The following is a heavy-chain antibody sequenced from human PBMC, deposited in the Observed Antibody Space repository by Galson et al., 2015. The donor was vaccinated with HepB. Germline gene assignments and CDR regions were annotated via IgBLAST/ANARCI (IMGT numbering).Heavy chain of an antibody. CDR2: INHSGST. D-gene: IGHD6-19*01. CDR1: GGSFSGYY. V-gene: IGHV4-34*01. CDR3: ARGLDSSGWYGFDI. J-gene: IGHJ3*02. Sequence: LSLTCAVYGGSFSGYYWSWIRQPPGKGLEWIGEINHSGSTNYNPSLKSRVTISVDTSKNQFSLKLSSVTAADTAVYYCARGLDSSGWYGFDIWGQGTMVTVSS.